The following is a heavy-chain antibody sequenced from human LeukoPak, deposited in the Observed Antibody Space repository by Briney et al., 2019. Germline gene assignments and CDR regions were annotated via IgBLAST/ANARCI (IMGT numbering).Heavy chain of an antibody. D-gene: IGHD1-1*01. CDR1: GFTFSTNW. CDR2: IKQDGSEK. Sequence: GGSLRLSCAASGFTFSTNWMSWVRQAPGRGLEWVANIKQDGSEKYYVDSVKGRFTISRDNAKNSLYLQMNSLRAEDTAVYYCARDQLEPIGGGFDYWGQGTLVTVSS. J-gene: IGHJ4*02. V-gene: IGHV3-7*01. CDR3: ARDQLEPIGGGFDY.